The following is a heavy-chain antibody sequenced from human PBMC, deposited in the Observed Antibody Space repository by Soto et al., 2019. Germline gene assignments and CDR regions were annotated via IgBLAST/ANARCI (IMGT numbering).Heavy chain of an antibody. J-gene: IGHJ3*02. CDR2: IWCDGSNK. D-gene: IGHD6-19*01. Sequence: QVQLVESGGGVVQPGRSLRLSCAASGFTFSSYGMHWVRQAPGKGLEWVAVIWCDGSNKYYADSVKGRFTISRDNSKNTLYLQMNSLRAEDTAVYYCARGMSEEDSSGWYEARAFDIWGQGTMVTVSS. V-gene: IGHV3-33*01. CDR3: ARGMSEEDSSGWYEARAFDI. CDR1: GFTFSSYG.